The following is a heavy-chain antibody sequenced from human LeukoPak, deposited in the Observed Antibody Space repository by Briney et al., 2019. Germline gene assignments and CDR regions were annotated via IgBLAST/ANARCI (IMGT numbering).Heavy chain of an antibody. J-gene: IGHJ3*02. CDR2: INHSGST. Sequence: SETLSLTCAVYGGSFSGYYWSWIRQPPGKGLEWIGEINHSGSTNYNPSLKSRVTISVDTSKNQFSLKLSSVTAADTAVYYCARSTYYYDSSGYYDAFDIWGQGTMVTASS. V-gene: IGHV4-34*01. D-gene: IGHD3-22*01. CDR1: GGSFSGYY. CDR3: ARSTYYYDSSGYYDAFDI.